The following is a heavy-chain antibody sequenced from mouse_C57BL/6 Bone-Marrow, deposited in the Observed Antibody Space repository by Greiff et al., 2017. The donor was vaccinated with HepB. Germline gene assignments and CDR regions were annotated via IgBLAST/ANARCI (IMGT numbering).Heavy chain of an antibody. CDR2: INYDGSST. CDR1: GFTFSDYY. Sequence: EVNVVESEGGLVQPGSSMKLSCTASGFTFSDYYMAWVRQVPEKGLEWVANINYDGSSTYYLDSLKSRFIISRDNAKNILYLQMSSLKSEDTATYYCARDQDYGSRRDWYFDVWGTGTTVTVSS. J-gene: IGHJ1*03. D-gene: IGHD1-1*01. CDR3: ARDQDYGSRRDWYFDV. V-gene: IGHV5-16*01.